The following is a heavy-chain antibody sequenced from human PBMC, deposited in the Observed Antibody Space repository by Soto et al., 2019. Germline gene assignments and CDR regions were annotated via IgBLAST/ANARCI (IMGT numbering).Heavy chain of an antibody. CDR2: VYYSGTT. J-gene: IGHJ4*02. D-gene: IGHD2-2*01. Sequence: PSETLSLTCIVSGGSIRSYYWSWIRQPPGKGLEWIGNVYYSGTTYYNPSLKSRVTISEDTSKNQFSLKLSSVTAADTAVFYCARLIHCKTTSCYFDYWGQGTLVTVSS. CDR1: GGSIRSYY. CDR3: ARLIHCKTTSCYFDY. V-gene: IGHV4-59*04.